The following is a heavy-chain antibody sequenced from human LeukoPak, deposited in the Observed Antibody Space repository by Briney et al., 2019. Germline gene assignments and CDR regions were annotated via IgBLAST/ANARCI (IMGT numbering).Heavy chain of an antibody. CDR3: ARSPSGYSYGLDY. J-gene: IGHJ4*02. V-gene: IGHV3-23*01. CDR2: ISGSGGST. D-gene: IGHD5-18*01. Sequence: GSLRLSCAASGFTFSSYAMSWVRQAPGKGLEWVSAISGSGGSTYYADSVKGRFTISRDNSKNTLYLQMNSLRAEDTAVYYCARSPSGYSYGLDYWGQGTLVTVSS. CDR1: GFTFSSYA.